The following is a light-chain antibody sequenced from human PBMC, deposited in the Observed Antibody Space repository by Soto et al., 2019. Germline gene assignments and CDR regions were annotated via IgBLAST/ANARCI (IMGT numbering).Light chain of an antibody. J-gene: IGLJ1*01. CDR2: DVS. Sequence: QSVLTQPASVSGSPGQSIAISCIGSSSDVGGYNYVSWHQQHPGKAPKVVIYDVSNRPSGVSDRFSGSKSGNTASLTISGLQAEDEADYYCSSYTSSSTYVFGTGTKLNVL. CDR3: SSYTSSSTYV. CDR1: SSDVGGYNY. V-gene: IGLV2-14*01.